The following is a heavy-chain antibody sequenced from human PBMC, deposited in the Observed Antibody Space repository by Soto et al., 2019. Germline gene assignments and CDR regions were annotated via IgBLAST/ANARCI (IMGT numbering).Heavy chain of an antibody. J-gene: IGHJ5*02. Sequence: QVQLVQSGAAVKKPGSSVKVSCKASGGTFSSYTISWVRQAPGQGLEWMGRIIPILGIANYAQKFQGRVTITADKSTSTAYMELSSLRSEDTAVYYCARVCTSCYANWFDPWGQGTLVTVSS. CDR1: GGTFSSYT. D-gene: IGHD2-2*01. CDR3: ARVCTSCYANWFDP. CDR2: IIPILGIA. V-gene: IGHV1-69*02.